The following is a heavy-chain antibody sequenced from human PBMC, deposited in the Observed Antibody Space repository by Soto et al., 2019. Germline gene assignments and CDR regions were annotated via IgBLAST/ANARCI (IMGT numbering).Heavy chain of an antibody. Sequence: QVQLVESGGGVVLPGRSLRLSCEASGFTFSTYGMHWVRQAPGKGLEWVAVRWYDGTNEYYADSVKGRFTISRDNPKNTLYQEMNSLRAEDTAVYYCARKPRANLVDHWGQGTLVTVSS. CDR1: GFTFSTYG. V-gene: IGHV3-33*01. CDR3: ARKPRANLVDH. J-gene: IGHJ4*02. D-gene: IGHD2-8*02. CDR2: RWYDGTNE.